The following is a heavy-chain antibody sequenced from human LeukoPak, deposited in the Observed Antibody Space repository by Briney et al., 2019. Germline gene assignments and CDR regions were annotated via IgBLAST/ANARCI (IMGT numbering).Heavy chain of an antibody. J-gene: IGHJ4*02. CDR3: AAQKDIVVVPAADDY. D-gene: IGHD2-2*01. CDR2: IIPILGIA. Sequence: SVKVSCKASGGTFSSYTISWVRQAPGQGLEWMGRIIPILGIANYAQKFQGRVTITAEKSTSTAYMELSSLRSEDTAMYYCAAQKDIVVVPAADDYWGQGTLVTVSS. V-gene: IGHV1-69*02. CDR1: GGTFSSYT.